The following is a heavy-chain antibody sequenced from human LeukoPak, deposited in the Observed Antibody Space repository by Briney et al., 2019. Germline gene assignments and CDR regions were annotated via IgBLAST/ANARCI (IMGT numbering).Heavy chain of an antibody. J-gene: IGHJ4*02. CDR1: GNSISTNNYY. Sequence: PSETLSLTCTVSGNSISTNNYYWGWIRQPPGKGLEWIGSIYYSGSTYYNLSLKSRVTMSVDTSRNQFSLKLSSVTAADTAVYYCARDFLNFDYWGQGTLVTVSS. V-gene: IGHV4-39*02. CDR3: ARDFLNFDY. D-gene: IGHD2/OR15-2a*01. CDR2: IYYSGST.